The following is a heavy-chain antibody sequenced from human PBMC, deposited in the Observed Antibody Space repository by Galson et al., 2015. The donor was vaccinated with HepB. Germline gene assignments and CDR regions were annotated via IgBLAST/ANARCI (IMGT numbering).Heavy chain of an antibody. Sequence: SVKVSCKASGYTFTSYAMNWVRQAPGQGLEWMGWINTNTGNPTYAQGFTGRFVFSLDTSVSTAYLQISSLKAEDTAVYYCASGVRGVITWFDPWGQGTLVTVSS. D-gene: IGHD3-10*01. CDR3: ASGVRGVITWFDP. CDR1: GYTFTSYA. CDR2: INTNTGNP. J-gene: IGHJ5*02. V-gene: IGHV7-4-1*02.